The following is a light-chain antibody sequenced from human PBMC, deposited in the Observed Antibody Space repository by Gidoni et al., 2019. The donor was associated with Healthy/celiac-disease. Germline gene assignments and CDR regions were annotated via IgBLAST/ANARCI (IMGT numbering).Light chain of an antibody. CDR3: QQYGSSPSP. Sequence: EIVLTQSPGTLSLSPGERATLSCRASQSVSSSYLAWYQQKPGQAPRLLIYGASSRATGIPDRFSGSGSGTDFTLTISRLEPEDFAVYYCQQYGSSPSPLXQXTKLEIK. CDR2: GAS. CDR1: QSVSSSY. J-gene: IGKJ2*01. V-gene: IGKV3-20*01.